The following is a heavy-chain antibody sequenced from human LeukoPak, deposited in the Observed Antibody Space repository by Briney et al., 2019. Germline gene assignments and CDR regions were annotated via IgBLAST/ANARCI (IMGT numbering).Heavy chain of an antibody. V-gene: IGHV3-7*01. J-gene: IGHJ6*03. Sequence: PGGSLRLSCAASGFTFSSYWMSWVRQAPGKGLEWVANIKQDGSEKYYVDSVKGRFTISRDNAKNSLYLQMNSLRAEDTAVYYCARRVKAATHYYYYYYMDVWGKGTTVTVSS. D-gene: IGHD2-15*01. CDR1: GFTFSSYW. CDR2: IKQDGSEK. CDR3: ARRVKAATHYYYYYYMDV.